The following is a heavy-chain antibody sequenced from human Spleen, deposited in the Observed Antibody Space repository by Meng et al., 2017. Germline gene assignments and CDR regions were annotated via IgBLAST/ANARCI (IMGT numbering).Heavy chain of an antibody. D-gene: IGHD3-3*01. J-gene: IGHJ4*02. CDR3: AREGDSFGVVAFEY. Sequence: QGQRVQSGPELKKPGASVKVCCRASGYTFISHGISWLRQAPGQGLEWMGRTSANNGDTHYAQRRKGRVTMTTDTSTTTAYMEMRSPTSDDTAVYYCAREGDSFGVVAFEYWGQGTLVTVSS. CDR1: GYTFISHG. V-gene: IGHV1-18*01. CDR2: TSANNGDT.